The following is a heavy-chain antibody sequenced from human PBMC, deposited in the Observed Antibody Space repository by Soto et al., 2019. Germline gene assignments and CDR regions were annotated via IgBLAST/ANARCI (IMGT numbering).Heavy chain of an antibody. V-gene: IGHV3-21*01. D-gene: IGHD4-17*01. J-gene: IGHJ5*02. CDR3: ARDHGDFLNWFDP. CDR2: ISSSSSYI. CDR1: GFTFSSYS. Sequence: GGSLRLSCAASGFTFSSYSMNWVRQAPGKGLEWVSSISSSSSYIYYADSVKGRFTISRDNAKNSLYLQMNSLRAEDTAVYYCARDHGDFLNWFDPWGQGTLVTVSS.